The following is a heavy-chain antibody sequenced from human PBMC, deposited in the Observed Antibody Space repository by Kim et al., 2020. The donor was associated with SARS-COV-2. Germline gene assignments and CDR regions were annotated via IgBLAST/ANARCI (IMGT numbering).Heavy chain of an antibody. Sequence: AQKFQGRVTMTRDTSTSTVYMELSSLRSEDTAVYYCAIPMGRYSSGCLVYWGQGTLVTVSS. J-gene: IGHJ4*02. V-gene: IGHV1-46*01. D-gene: IGHD6-19*01. CDR3: AIPMGRYSSGCLVY.